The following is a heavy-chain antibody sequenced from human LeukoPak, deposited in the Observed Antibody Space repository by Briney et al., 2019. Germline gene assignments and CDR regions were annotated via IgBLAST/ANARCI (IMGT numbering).Heavy chain of an antibody. J-gene: IGHJ4*02. CDR3: ARVAAYYYGSGRPDY. Sequence: GSLRLSCVASGFTFDPYSMNWVRQPPGKGLEWIGEINHSGSTNYNPSLKSRVTISVDTSKNQFSLKLSSVTAADTAVYYCARVAAYYYGSGRPDYWGQGTLVTVSS. CDR2: INHSGST. V-gene: IGHV4-34*01. CDR1: GFTFDPYS. D-gene: IGHD3-10*01.